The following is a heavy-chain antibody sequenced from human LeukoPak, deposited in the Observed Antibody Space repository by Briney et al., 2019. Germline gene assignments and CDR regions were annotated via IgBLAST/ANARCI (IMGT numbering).Heavy chain of an antibody. CDR1: GFTFSSYA. Sequence: GGSLRLSCAASGFTFSSYAMHWVRQAPGKGLEWVAVISYDGSNKYYADSVKGRFTISRDNSKNTLYLQMNSLRAEDTAVYYCVRYTFHYWGQGTLVTVSS. CDR3: VRYTFHY. V-gene: IGHV3-30-3*01. J-gene: IGHJ4*02. D-gene: IGHD3-16*02. CDR2: ISYDGSNK.